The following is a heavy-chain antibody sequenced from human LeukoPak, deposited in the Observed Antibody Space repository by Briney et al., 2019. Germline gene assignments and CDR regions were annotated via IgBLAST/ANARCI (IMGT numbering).Heavy chain of an antibody. CDR1: GFTFSSYS. CDR2: ISSSSSYI. D-gene: IGHD3-3*01. J-gene: IGHJ2*01. Sequence: NPGGSLRLSCAASGFTFSSYSMNWVRQVPGKGLEWVSSISSSSSYIFYADSVKGRFTISRDNAKNSLYLQMNSLRAEDTAVYYCATQSEGAEWLWYFHLWGRGTLVTVSS. V-gene: IGHV3-21*01. CDR3: ATQSEGAEWLWYFHL.